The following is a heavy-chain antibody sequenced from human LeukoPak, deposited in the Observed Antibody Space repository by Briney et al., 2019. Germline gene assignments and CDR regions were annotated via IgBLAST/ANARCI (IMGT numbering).Heavy chain of an antibody. CDR3: ARAVSSSWFHYFDY. CDR1: GGSISSYY. CDR2: IYYSGGT. V-gene: IGHV4-59*12. Sequence: PSETLSLTCSVSGGSISSYYWSWIRQPPGKGLEWIGYIYYSGGTNYNSSLKSRVTMSVDTSKNQFSLKLSSVTAADTAVYYCARAVSSSWFHYFDYWGQGTLVTVSS. D-gene: IGHD6-13*01. J-gene: IGHJ4*02.